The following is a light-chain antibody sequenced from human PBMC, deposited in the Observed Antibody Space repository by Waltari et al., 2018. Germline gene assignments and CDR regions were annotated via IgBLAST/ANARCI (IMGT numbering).Light chain of an antibody. J-gene: IGLJ2*01. V-gene: IGLV2-23*03. CDR2: EGS. Sequence: QSALTQPASVSGSPGQSITISCTGTSSDVGSNNLVPWYQQHPGQAPKVVIYEGSELPSGISNRFSGSKSGITASLTISGLQPEDEADYYCCSYAGSGTFVVFGGGTKLTVL. CDR1: SSDVGSNNL. CDR3: CSYAGSGTFVV.